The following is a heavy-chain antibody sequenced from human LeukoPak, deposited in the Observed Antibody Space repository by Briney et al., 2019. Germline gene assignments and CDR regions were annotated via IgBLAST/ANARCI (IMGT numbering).Heavy chain of an antibody. CDR2: IKQDGSEK. D-gene: IGHD4-11*01. CDR1: GFTFSSYW. CDR3: ARDQYDYRANVYYFDY. V-gene: IGHV3-7*01. Sequence: PGGSLRLSCAASGFTFSSYWMSWVRQAPGKGLEWVANIKQDGSEKYYVDSVKGRFTISRDNAKNSLYLQMNSLRAEDTAVYYCARDQYDYRANVYYFDYWGQGTLVTVSS. J-gene: IGHJ4*02.